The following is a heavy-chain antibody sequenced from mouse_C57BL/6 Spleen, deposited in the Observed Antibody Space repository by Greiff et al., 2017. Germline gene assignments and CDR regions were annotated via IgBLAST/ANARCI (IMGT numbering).Heavy chain of an antibody. Sequence: DVQLVESGGDLVKPGGSLKLSCAASGFTFSSYGMSWVRQTPDKRLEWVATISSGGSYTYYPDSVKGRFTISRDNAKNTLYLQMSSLKSEDTAMYYCARHHYYYGSSHWFAYWGQGTLVTVSA. CDR1: GFTFSSYG. V-gene: IGHV5-6*01. J-gene: IGHJ3*01. CDR3: ARHHYYYGSSHWFAY. CDR2: ISSGGSYT. D-gene: IGHD1-1*01.